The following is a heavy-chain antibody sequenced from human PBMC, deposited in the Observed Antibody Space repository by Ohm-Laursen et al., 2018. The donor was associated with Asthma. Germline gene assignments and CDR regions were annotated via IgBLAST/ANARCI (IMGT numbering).Heavy chain of an antibody. CDR2: GGSYYDGGLK. CDR3: ARDVMEWYLPAFDF. Sequence: LRLSCSASGFTFRSFGMHWVRQAPGKGLEWVAVGGSYYDGGLKYYADSVNGRFTVSRDDSKNTLYLQMNSLRPDDTAVYYCARDVMEWYLPAFDFWGQGTLVTVSS. J-gene: IGHJ4*02. V-gene: IGHV3-30*19. D-gene: IGHD3-3*01. CDR1: GFTFRSFG.